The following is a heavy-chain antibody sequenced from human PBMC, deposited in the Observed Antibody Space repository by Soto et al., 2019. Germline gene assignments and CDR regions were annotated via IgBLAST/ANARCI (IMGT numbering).Heavy chain of an antibody. J-gene: IGHJ6*02. Sequence: VQLVQSGAEVKKPGSSVKLSCKASGGTFNRYTISWVRQAPGQGLEWMGGIIPIFGTANYAQKFQGRVAIIADESTGAAYMDLRSLRSEDTDVYYCALWGFRDGNNSKYNYSGMDVWGQGTTVTVSS. D-gene: IGHD1-1*01. CDR2: IIPIFGTA. V-gene: IGHV1-69*01. CDR3: ALWGFRDGNNSKYNYSGMDV. CDR1: GGTFNRYT.